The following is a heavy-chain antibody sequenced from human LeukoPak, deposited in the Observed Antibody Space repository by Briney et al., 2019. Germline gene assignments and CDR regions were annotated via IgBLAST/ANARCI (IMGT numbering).Heavy chain of an antibody. Sequence: GSLRLSCAASGFTFSSYSMNWVRQPPGKGLECIGEINHSGRTNYNPSLKSRISMSVDTSKNQFSLKLNSVTAADTAVYFCATLRSVKIFGMITKRGYFQHWGQGTLVTVSS. J-gene: IGHJ1*01. CDR2: INHSGRT. CDR1: GFTFSSYS. CDR3: ATLRSVKIFGMITKRGYFQH. D-gene: IGHD3-3*01. V-gene: IGHV4-34*08.